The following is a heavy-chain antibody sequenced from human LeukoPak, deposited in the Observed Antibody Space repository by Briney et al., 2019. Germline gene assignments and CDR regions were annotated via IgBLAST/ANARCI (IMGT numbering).Heavy chain of an antibody. CDR3: ARVTNKLLPAAYYYYYYMDV. V-gene: IGHV3-11*01. CDR2: ISSSGSTI. D-gene: IGHD2-2*01. J-gene: IGHJ6*03. Sequence: GGSLRLSCAASGFTFSDYYMSWIRQAPGKGLEWVSYISSSGSTIYYADSVKGRFTISRDNAKNSLYLQMNSLRSEDTAVYYCARVTNKLLPAAYYYYYYMDVWGKGTTVTVSS. CDR1: GFTFSDYY.